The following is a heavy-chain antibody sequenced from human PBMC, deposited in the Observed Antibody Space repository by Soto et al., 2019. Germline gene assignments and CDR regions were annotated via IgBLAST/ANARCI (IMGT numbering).Heavy chain of an antibody. V-gene: IGHV1-69*02. D-gene: IGHD3-10*01. CDR2: IIPTLGIA. CDR3: ASWFGESGWFDP. Sequence: QVQLVQSGAEVKKPGSSVKVSCKASGGTFSSYTISWVRQAPGQGLEWMGRIIPTLGIANYAQKFQGRVTITADKSTSTAYMELCSLRSEDTAVYYCASWFGESGWFDPWGQGTLVTVSS. CDR1: GGTFSSYT. J-gene: IGHJ5*02.